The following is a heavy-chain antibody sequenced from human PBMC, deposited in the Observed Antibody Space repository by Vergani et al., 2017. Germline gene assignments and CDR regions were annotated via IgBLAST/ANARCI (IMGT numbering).Heavy chain of an antibody. J-gene: IGHJ6*02. CDR3: AKDGVAESYYYYYGMDV. V-gene: IGHV3-30*18. CDR1: GFTFSSYG. Sequence: QVQLVESGGGVVQPGRSLRLSCAASGFTFSSYGMHWVRQAPGKGLELVAVISYDGSNKYYADSVKGRFTISRVNSKNTLYLQMNSLSAEDTAVYYCAKDGVAESYYYYYGMDVWGQGTTVTVSS. D-gene: IGHD2-8*01. CDR2: ISYDGSNK.